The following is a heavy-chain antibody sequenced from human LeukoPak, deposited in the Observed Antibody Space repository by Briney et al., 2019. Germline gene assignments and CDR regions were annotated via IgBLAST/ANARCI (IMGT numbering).Heavy chain of an antibody. V-gene: IGHV4-30-2*01. Sequence: SETLSLTCAVSGGSISSGGYSWSWIRQPPGKGLGWIGYIYHSGSTYYNPSLKSRVTISVDRSKNQFSLKLSSVTAADTAVYYCATGGGRYDFWSGYYSSYYYYGMDVWGQGTTVTVSS. CDR3: ATGGGRYDFWSGYYSSYYYYGMDV. CDR2: IYHSGST. CDR1: GGSISSGGYS. J-gene: IGHJ6*02. D-gene: IGHD3-3*01.